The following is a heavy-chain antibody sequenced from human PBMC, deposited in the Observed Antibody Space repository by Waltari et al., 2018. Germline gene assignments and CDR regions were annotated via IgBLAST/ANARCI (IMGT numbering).Heavy chain of an antibody. J-gene: IGHJ6*02. CDR3: ARERTVTTRSYYYGMDV. Sequence: QVQLVQSGAEVKKPGSSVKVSCKASGGTFSSYAISWLRQAPGQGLEWMGRIIPIFGTANYAQKFQGRVTITADKSTSTAYMELSSLRSEDTAVYYCARERTVTTRSYYYGMDVWGQGTTVTVSS. CDR1: GGTFSSYA. CDR2: IIPIFGTA. V-gene: IGHV1-69*08. D-gene: IGHD4-4*01.